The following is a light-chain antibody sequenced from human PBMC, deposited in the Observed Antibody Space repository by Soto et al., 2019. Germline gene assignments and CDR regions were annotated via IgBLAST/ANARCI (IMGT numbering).Light chain of an antibody. CDR1: QGISSY. V-gene: IGKV1-9*01. CDR3: QHYNSYSEA. J-gene: IGKJ1*01. Sequence: IQLTPSPSSLSASVVDRVTITCRASQGISSYLGWYQQKPGKAPNLLIYDASTLHSGVPSRFSGGGSGTDFTLTISSLQPEDFATYYCQHYNSYSEAFGQGTKVDIK. CDR2: DAS.